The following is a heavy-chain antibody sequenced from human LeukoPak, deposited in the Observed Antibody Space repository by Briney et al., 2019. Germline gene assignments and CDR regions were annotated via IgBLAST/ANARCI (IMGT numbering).Heavy chain of an antibody. D-gene: IGHD4-17*01. V-gene: IGHV1-58*01. Sequence: SVKVSCKASGFTFGTSAVQWVRQARGQRLEWIGWIVVGSGNTNYAQKFQERVSITRDMSTSTAYMELSSLRSEDTAVYYCAATLTVTTGSTYYGMDVWGQGTTVTVSS. CDR1: GFTFGTSA. CDR2: IVVGSGNT. CDR3: AATLTVTTGSTYYGMDV. J-gene: IGHJ6*02.